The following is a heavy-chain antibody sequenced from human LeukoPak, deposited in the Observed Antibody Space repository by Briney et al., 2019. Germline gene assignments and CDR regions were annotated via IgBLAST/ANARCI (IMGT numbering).Heavy chain of an antibody. CDR1: GGTFSSYA. Sequence: SVKVSCKASGGTFSSYAISWVRQAPGQGLEWMGGIIPIFGTANYAQKFQGRVTITADESTSTAYMELSSLRSDDTAVYYCARDNSVGETAWWFDPWGQGTLVTVSS. CDR3: ARDNSVGETAWWFDP. J-gene: IGHJ5*02. CDR2: IIPIFGTA. D-gene: IGHD1-26*01. V-gene: IGHV1-69*13.